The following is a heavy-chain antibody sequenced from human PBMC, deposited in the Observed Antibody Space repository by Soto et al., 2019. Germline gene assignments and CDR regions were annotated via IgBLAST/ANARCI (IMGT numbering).Heavy chain of an antibody. CDR1: GGSISNGGYY. D-gene: IGHD3-10*01. CDR3: ARVRGSGSYAAYYFDS. CDR2: IHYSGST. J-gene: IGHJ4*01. Sequence: SQTLSLTCTVSGGSISNGGYYWNWVRQHPGRGLEWIGYIHYSGSTWYNPSLERRVTISVDTSKDQFSLKLRSVTAADTAVYYCARVRGSGSYAAYYFDSWGQGTLVTVS. V-gene: IGHV4-31*03.